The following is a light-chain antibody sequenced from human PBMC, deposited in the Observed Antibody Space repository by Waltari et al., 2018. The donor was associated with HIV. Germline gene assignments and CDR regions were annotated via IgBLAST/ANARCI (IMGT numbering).Light chain of an antibody. CDR1: PSGNSN. Sequence: ELLMTQSPATLSVSPGERATLSCRASPSGNSNLAWYQQKPGQTPRLLIYGTSTRATDIPARFSGSGSGTEFTLTISSLQSEDFAVYYCHHYNNWRETFGQGTKVEIK. V-gene: IGKV3-15*01. J-gene: IGKJ1*01. CDR3: HHYNNWRET. CDR2: GTS.